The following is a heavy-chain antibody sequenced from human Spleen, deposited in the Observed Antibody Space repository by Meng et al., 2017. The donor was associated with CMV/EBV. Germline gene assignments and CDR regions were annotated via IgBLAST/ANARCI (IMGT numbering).Heavy chain of an antibody. D-gene: IGHD6-19*01. J-gene: IGHJ3*02. CDR1: GFTFSTYT. V-gene: IGHV3-21*01. CDR2: MSNSGSYI. Sequence: GESLKISCAASGFTFSTYTMSWVRQAPGKGLQWVSSMSNSGSYIVYADSLKGRFTISRDNAKNSLRLQMNNLRPEDTAVYYCARVELVAGTGAAFDIWGQGTMVTVSS. CDR3: ARVELVAGTGAAFDI.